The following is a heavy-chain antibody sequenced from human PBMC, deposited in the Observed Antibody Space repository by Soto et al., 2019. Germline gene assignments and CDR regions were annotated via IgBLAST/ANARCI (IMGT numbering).Heavy chain of an antibody. CDR1: GGTFSNSA. CDR3: AVGNSTTYNWFDP. J-gene: IGHJ5*02. Sequence: SVKVSCKASGGTFSNSAIYWVRQAPGKGLVWMGGFNPIFGAPYYAQTFQGRVTITADESTGTVYMDLSSLRSEDTAVYYCAVGNSTTYNWFDPWGQGTLVTVSS. D-gene: IGHD1-7*01. CDR2: FNPIFGAP. V-gene: IGHV1-69*13.